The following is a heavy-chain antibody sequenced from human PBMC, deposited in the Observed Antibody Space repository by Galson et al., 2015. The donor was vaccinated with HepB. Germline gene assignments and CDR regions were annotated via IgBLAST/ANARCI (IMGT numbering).Heavy chain of an antibody. CDR1: GGSISSGDYY. CDR3: ASESRYYDFWSGYYI. Sequence: TLSLTCTVSGGSISSGDYYWSWIRQPPGKGLEWIGYIYYSGSTYYNPSLKSRVTISVDTSKNQFSLKLSSVTAADTAVYYCASESRYYDFWSGYYIWGQGTMVTVSS. V-gene: IGHV4-30-4*01. CDR2: IYYSGST. J-gene: IGHJ3*02. D-gene: IGHD3-3*01.